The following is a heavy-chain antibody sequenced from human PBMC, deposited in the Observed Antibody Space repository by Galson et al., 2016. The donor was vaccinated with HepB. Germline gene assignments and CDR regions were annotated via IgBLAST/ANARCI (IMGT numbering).Heavy chain of an antibody. Sequence: SVKVSCKASGYTFTKXXIHXXRQAXXQRPXXMGXXNPGNSDRYFSQIFHDRFTIATNTSASSVYMELSSLRSEDTAVYYCVRDLTLRDTSGISRDYWGQGTLXAFSS. CDR2: XNPGNSDR. D-gene: IGHD3-10*01. J-gene: IGHJ4*02. CDR3: VRDLTLRDTSGISRDY. V-gene: IGHV1-3*01. CDR1: GYTFTKXX.